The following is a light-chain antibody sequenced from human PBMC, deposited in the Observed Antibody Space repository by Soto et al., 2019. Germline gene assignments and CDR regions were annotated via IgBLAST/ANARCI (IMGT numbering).Light chain of an antibody. Sequence: VLTQSPGTLSLSPGERATLSCRASQSISGTLAWYQQKPGQAPRLLIYGASTRAAGFPARFSGSGSGTDFTLTISGLQSEDSAIYFCQQYNNWPFSFGQGTKVDIK. CDR3: QQYNNWPFS. CDR2: GAS. CDR1: QSISGT. J-gene: IGKJ1*01. V-gene: IGKV3-15*01.